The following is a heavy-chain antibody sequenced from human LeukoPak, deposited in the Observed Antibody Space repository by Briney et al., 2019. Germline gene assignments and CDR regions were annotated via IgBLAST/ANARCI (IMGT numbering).Heavy chain of an antibody. CDR1: GSSISSYY. V-gene: IGHV4-34*01. J-gene: IGHJ5*02. CDR3: ARRSYSYGSGSYIRNFDP. D-gene: IGHD3-10*01. CDR2: INHSGST. Sequence: SETLSLTCTVSGSSISSYYWSWIRQPPGKGLEWIGEINHSGSTNYNPSLKSRVTISVDTSKNQFSLKLSSVTAADTAVYYCARRSYSYGSGSYIRNFDPWGQGTLVTVSS.